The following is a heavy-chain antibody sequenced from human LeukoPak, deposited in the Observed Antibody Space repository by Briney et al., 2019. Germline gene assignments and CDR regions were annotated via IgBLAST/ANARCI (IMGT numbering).Heavy chain of an antibody. CDR2: IKHSGGT. CDR1: GGSFSGYS. CDR3: ARGELRYFDWLP. V-gene: IGHV4-34*01. D-gene: IGHD3-9*01. Sequence: PSETLSLTCTIYGGSFSGYSWTWIRQPPGEGLEWIGEIKHSGGTNYNPSPKSRVTISVDTSKNQFSLKLSSVTAADTAVYYCARGELRYFDWLPWGQGTLVTVSS. J-gene: IGHJ4*02.